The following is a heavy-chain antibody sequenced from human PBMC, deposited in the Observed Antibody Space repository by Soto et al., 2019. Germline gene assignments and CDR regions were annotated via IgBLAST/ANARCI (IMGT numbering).Heavy chain of an antibody. J-gene: IGHJ4*02. CDR3: ARAGYGSGSYYRVFDY. CDR1: GFTFSDHY. V-gene: IGHV3-72*01. D-gene: IGHD3-10*01. CDR2: TRNKANSYTT. Sequence: LRLSWGTSGFTFSDHYMDWGRQAPGEGLEWVGRTRNKANSYTTEYAASVKGRFTISRDDSKNSLYLQMNSLKTEDTAVYYCARAGYGSGSYYRVFDYWGQGTLVTASS.